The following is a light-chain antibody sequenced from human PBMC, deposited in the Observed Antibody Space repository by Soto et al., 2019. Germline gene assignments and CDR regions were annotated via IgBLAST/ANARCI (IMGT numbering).Light chain of an antibody. CDR3: QQSDITPYT. V-gene: IGKV1-39*01. Sequence: DIQMTQSPSSLSASVGDRVTITCRASQSISSYLNWYQQKPGKAPKVLIYAASSLQSGVPSRFSGSVAGTDVTLTISSRQPEDFATYYCQQSDITPYTFGQGTKLEIK. CDR1: QSISSY. CDR2: AAS. J-gene: IGKJ2*01.